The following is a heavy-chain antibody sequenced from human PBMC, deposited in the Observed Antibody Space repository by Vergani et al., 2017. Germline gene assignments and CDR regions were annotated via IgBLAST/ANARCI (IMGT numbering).Heavy chain of an antibody. CDR1: GGSISSSSYY. CDR3: AGMSIAARRDAFDI. CDR2: IYYSGST. V-gene: IGHV4-39*01. D-gene: IGHD6-6*01. Sequence: QLQLQESGPGLVKPSETLSLTCTVSGGSISSSSYYWGWIRPPPGKGLEWIGSIYYSGSTYYNPSLRSRVTISIDTSKNQFSLKRSSVTAADTAVYYWAGMSIAARRDAFDIWGQGTMVTVYS. J-gene: IGHJ3*02.